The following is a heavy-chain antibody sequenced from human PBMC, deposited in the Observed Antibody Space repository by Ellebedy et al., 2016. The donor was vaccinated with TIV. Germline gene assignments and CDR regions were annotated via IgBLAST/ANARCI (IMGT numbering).Heavy chain of an antibody. CDR2: INSDDSST. D-gene: IGHD1-7*01. Sequence: GGSLRLSCAASGFTFSSYSMNWVRQAPGKGLVWVSRINSDDSSTSYADSVKGRFTISRDNAKNTLYLQMNSLRAEDTAVYYCARDKMELQGFDYWGQGTLVTVSS. CDR1: GFTFSSYS. V-gene: IGHV3-74*01. CDR3: ARDKMELQGFDY. J-gene: IGHJ4*02.